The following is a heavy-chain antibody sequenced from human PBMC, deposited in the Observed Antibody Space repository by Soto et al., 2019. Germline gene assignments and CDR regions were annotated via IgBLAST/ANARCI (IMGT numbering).Heavy chain of an antibody. D-gene: IGHD1-26*01. J-gene: IGHJ4*02. Sequence: LRLSCAASGFTFSSYGIHWVRQAPGRGLEWVAVISYDGSNKYYADSVKGRFTISRDNSKNTLHLQMNSLRAEDTAVYYCAKGLRSGSYLKSADYWGQGTLVTVSS. V-gene: IGHV3-30*18. CDR3: AKGLRSGSYLKSADY. CDR1: GFTFSSYG. CDR2: ISYDGSNK.